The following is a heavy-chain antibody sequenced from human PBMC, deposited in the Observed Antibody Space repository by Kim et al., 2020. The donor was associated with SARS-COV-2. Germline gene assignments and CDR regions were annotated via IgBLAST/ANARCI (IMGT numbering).Heavy chain of an antibody. CDR3: ATPGPPLYDYVWGSRQAFDI. D-gene: IGHD3-16*01. V-gene: IGHV1-24*01. CDR2: FDPEDGET. CDR1: GYTLTELS. J-gene: IGHJ3*02. Sequence: ASVKVSCKVSGYTLTELSMHWVRQAPGKGLEWMGGFDPEDGETIYAQKFQGRVTMTEDTSTDTAYMELSSLRSEDTAVYYCATPGPPLYDYVWGSRQAFDIWGQGTMVTVSS.